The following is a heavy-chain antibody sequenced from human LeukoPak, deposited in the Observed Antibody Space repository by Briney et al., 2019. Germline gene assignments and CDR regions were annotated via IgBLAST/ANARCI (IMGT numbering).Heavy chain of an antibody. J-gene: IGHJ4*02. CDR2: IYYSGST. CDR1: GGSISSYY. Sequence: SETLSLTCTVSGGSISSYYWSWIRQPPGKGLEWIGYIYYSGSTNYNPSLKSRVTISVDTSKNQFSLKVRSVTAADTAVYYCARDGGYEFDYWGQGTLVTVSS. V-gene: IGHV4-59*01. D-gene: IGHD5-12*01. CDR3: ARDGGYEFDY.